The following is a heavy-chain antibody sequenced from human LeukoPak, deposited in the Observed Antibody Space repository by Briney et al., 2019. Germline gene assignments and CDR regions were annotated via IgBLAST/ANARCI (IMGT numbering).Heavy chain of an antibody. CDR2: IYYSGSI. Sequence: SETLSLTCTVSGGSISSYYWSWIRQPPGKGLEWIGYIYYSGSINYNPSLKSRVTISVDTSKNQFSLKLRSVAAADTAVYYCARYSGSYSGFDYWGQGTLVTVSS. V-gene: IGHV4-59*08. J-gene: IGHJ4*02. D-gene: IGHD1-26*01. CDR3: ARYSGSYSGFDY. CDR1: GGSISSYY.